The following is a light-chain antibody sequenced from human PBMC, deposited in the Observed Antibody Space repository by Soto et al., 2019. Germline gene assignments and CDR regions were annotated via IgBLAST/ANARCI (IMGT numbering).Light chain of an antibody. J-gene: IGKJ1*01. CDR3: QRYNSYPWT. CDR2: EAS. Sequence: DIQMTQSPSTLSASVGDRVTITCRASQNIKTWLTWYQQRPGRTPKLLIYEASNVESGVPSRFSGSGSGTEFTLTISSLQPDDFATYYCQRYNSYPWTFGQGTKVDIK. CDR1: QNIKTW. V-gene: IGKV1-5*03.